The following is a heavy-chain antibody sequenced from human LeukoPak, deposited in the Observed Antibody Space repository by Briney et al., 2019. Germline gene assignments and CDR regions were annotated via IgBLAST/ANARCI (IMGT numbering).Heavy chain of an antibody. J-gene: IGHJ6*03. CDR1: GGSFSGYY. D-gene: IGHD3-16*02. CDR2: INHSGST. Sequence: SETLSLTCAVYGGSFSGYYWSWIRQPPGKGLEWIGEINHSGSTNYNPSLKSRVTISVDTSKNQFSLKLSSVTAADTAVYYCARGGFFPEGLRVWGSYRLHYYYYYMDVWGKGTTVTVSS. V-gene: IGHV4-34*01. CDR3: ARGGFFPEGLRVWGSYRLHYYYYYMDV.